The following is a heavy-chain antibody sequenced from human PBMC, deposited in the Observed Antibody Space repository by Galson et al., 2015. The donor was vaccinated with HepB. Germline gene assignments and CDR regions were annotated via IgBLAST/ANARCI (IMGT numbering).Heavy chain of an antibody. CDR1: GFTFSSYS. Sequence: SLRLSCAASGFTFSSYSMNWVRQAPGKGLEWVSSISSSSSYIYYADSVKGRFTISRDNAKNSLYLQMNSLRAEDTAVYYCARDVREEMATTWPPYYYYYYGMDVWGQGTTVTVSS. J-gene: IGHJ6*02. D-gene: IGHD5-24*01. CDR3: ARDVREEMATTWPPYYYYYYGMDV. CDR2: ISSSSSYI. V-gene: IGHV3-21*01.